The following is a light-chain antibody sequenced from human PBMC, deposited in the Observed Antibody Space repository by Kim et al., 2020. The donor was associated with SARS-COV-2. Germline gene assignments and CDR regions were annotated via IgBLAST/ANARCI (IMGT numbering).Light chain of an antibody. V-gene: IGKV1-12*01. J-gene: IGKJ4*01. Sequence: ASVGGSVTIDCRRSQYIGSWLAWYQQKPGKGPKLLVCAASSLQSGVPSRFSGSGSGTDFTLTISSLQPEDFASYYCQRADSFPLGFGGGTKVDIK. CDR3: QRADSFPLG. CDR1: QYIGSW. CDR2: AAS.